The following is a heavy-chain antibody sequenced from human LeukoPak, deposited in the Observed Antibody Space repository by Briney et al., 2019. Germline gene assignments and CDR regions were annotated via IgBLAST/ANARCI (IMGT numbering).Heavy chain of an antibody. D-gene: IGHD3-22*01. Sequence: PGGSLRLSCAASGFTFSSYAMSWVRQAPGKGLEWVSAISGSGGSTYYADSVKGRFTISRDNSKNTLYLQMNGLGAEDTAVYYCAKDLPKLSMIVVVMSVDYWGQGTLVTVSS. J-gene: IGHJ4*02. V-gene: IGHV3-23*01. CDR3: AKDLPKLSMIVVVMSVDY. CDR1: GFTFSSYA. CDR2: ISGSGGST.